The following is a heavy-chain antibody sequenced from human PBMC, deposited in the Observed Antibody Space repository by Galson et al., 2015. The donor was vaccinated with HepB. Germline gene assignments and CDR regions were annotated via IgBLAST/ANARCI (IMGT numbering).Heavy chain of an antibody. CDR2: ISGSGGST. CDR1: GFTFSSYA. V-gene: IGHV3-23*01. J-gene: IGHJ2*01. CDR3: AKRSMVDTALGRFWFFDL. Sequence: SLRLSCAASGFTFSSYAMSWVRQAPGKGLEWVSAISGSGGSTYYADSVKGRFTISRDTSKNTLYLQMNSPRAEDTAVYYCAKRSMVDTALGRFWFFDLWGRGTLVTVSS. D-gene: IGHD5-18*01.